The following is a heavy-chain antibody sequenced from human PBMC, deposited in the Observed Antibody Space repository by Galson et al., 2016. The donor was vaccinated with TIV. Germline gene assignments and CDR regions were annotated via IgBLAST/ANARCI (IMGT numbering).Heavy chain of an antibody. J-gene: IGHJ4*02. D-gene: IGHD2-21*02. CDR1: GFTFSDYH. Sequence: SLRLSCAASGFTFSDYHMTWIRQAPEKGLEWISYISPSGNTIYYADSVKGRFTISRDNAKNSLYLQMNSLRPDDTALYYCAKEQSCGGDCYLFDYWGQGTLVTVSS. V-gene: IGHV3-11*01. CDR2: ISPSGNTI. CDR3: AKEQSCGGDCYLFDY.